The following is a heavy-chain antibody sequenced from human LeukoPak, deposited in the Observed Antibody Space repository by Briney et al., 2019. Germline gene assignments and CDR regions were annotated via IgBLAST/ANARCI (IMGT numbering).Heavy chain of an antibody. CDR1: GFTFSSYA. Sequence: GGSLRLSCAASGFTFSSYAMSWVRQAPGKGLEWVSAISGSGGSTYYADSVKGRFTISRDNSKNTLYLQINSLRAEDTAVYYCAKDIGDSSGWYWGQGTLVTVSS. CDR3: AKDIGDSSGWY. J-gene: IGHJ4*02. V-gene: IGHV3-23*01. D-gene: IGHD6-19*01. CDR2: ISGSGGST.